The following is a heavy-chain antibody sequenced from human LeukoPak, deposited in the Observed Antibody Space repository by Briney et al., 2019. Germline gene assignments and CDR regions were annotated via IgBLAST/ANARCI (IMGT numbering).Heavy chain of an antibody. J-gene: IGHJ4*02. V-gene: IGHV3-48*01. Sequence: GGSLRLSCAASGFTFSSYSMNWVRQAPGKGLEWVSYISSSSSTIYYADSVKGRFTISRDNAKNSLYLQMNSLRAEDTAVYYCAKAPVTSCRGAFCYPFDYWGQGTLVTVSS. CDR2: ISSSSSTI. D-gene: IGHD2-15*01. CDR3: AKAPVTSCRGAFCYPFDY. CDR1: GFTFSSYS.